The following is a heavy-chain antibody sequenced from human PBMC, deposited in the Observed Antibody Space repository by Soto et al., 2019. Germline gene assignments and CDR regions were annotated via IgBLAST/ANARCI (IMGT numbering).Heavy chain of an antibody. CDR1: GGSISSGDYY. Sequence: SETLSLTCTVSGGSISSGDYYWSWIRQPPGKGLEWIGYIYYSGSTYYNPSLKSRVTISVDTSKNQFSLKLSSVTAADTAVYYCAGGGRDCSGGSCYWFDPWGQGTLVTVSS. CDR2: IYYSGST. CDR3: AGGGRDCSGGSCYWFDP. V-gene: IGHV4-30-4*01. J-gene: IGHJ5*02. D-gene: IGHD2-15*01.